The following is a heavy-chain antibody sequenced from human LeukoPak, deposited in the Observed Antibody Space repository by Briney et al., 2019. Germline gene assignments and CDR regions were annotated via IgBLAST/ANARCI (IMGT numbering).Heavy chain of an antibody. Sequence: GGSLRLSCAASGFTFDDYSMHWVRQAPGKGLEWVSLINWDGGTTYYADSVKGRFTISRDNSKNSLYLQMNSLRSEDTALYYCAKDIWHRSGSGWYTVHYWGQGTLVTVSS. CDR3: AKDIWHRSGSGWYTVHY. CDR1: GFTFDDYS. V-gene: IGHV3-43*01. CDR2: INWDGGTT. J-gene: IGHJ4*02. D-gene: IGHD6-19*01.